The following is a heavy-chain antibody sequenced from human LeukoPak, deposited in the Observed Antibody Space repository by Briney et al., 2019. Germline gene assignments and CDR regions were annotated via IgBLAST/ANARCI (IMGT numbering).Heavy chain of an antibody. V-gene: IGHV4-59*01. CDR3: ASGPYPAAGTDHQFDY. CDR1: GVSISSYY. CDR2: VYDSGTT. J-gene: IGHJ4*02. D-gene: IGHD6-13*01. Sequence: PSETLSLTCTVSGVSISSYYWSWIRQPPGKGLEWIGYVYDSGTTHYNPSLKSRVTLSVDTSKNQFSLKLSSVTTNDTAVYYCASGPYPAAGTDHQFDYWGQGTLVTASS.